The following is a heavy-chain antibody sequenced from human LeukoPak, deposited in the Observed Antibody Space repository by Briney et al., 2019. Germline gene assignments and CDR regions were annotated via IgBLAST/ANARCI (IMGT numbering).Heavy chain of an antibody. CDR1: GGSISSYY. J-gene: IGHJ4*02. CDR2: IYTSGST. Sequence: SETLPLTCTVSGGSISSYYWSWIRQPAGKGLEWIGRIYTSGSTNYNPSLKSRVTISVDTSKNQFSLKLSSVTAADTAVYYCARESRTGYSSSWYSINFDYWGQGTLATVSS. CDR3: ARESRTGYSSSWYSINFDY. D-gene: IGHD6-13*01. V-gene: IGHV4-4*07.